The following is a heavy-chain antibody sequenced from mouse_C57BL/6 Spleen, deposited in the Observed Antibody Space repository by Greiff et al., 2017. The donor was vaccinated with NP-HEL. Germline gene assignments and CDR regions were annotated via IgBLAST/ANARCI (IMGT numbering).Heavy chain of an antibody. CDR2: IDPETGGT. J-gene: IGHJ3*01. CDR3: SGGGRYYGRGPYWFAY. V-gene: IGHV1-15*01. D-gene: IGHD1-1*01. CDR1: GYTFTDYE. Sequence: VQLQQSGAELVRPGASVTLSCKASGYTFTDYEMHWVKQTPVHGLEWIGAIDPETGGTAYNQKFKGKAILTADKSSSTAYMELRSLTSEDSAVYYYSGGGRYYGRGPYWFAYWGQGTLVTVSA.